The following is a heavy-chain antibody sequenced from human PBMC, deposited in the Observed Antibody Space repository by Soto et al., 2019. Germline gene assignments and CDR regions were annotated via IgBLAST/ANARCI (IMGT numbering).Heavy chain of an antibody. CDR3: ARGFHGSADY. V-gene: IGHV1-3*01. D-gene: IGHD3-10*01. CDR1: GYAFTNHA. CDR2: INGGDAHT. J-gene: IGHJ4*02. Sequence: ASMQVSCKDSGYAFTNHAIQCVRQAPGQRLEWMGWINGGDAHTLYSQSFQGRVTLSRDTSATTAYMELSSLTSEDTAVYYCARGFHGSADYWGQGTRVTVSS.